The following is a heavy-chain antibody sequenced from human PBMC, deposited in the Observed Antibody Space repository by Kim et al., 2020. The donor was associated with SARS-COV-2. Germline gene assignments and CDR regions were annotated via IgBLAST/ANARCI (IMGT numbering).Heavy chain of an antibody. CDR1: GFAFNLYR. D-gene: IGHD3-10*01. J-gene: IGHJ3*01. CDR3: AKDFGELYPGAFDV. CDR2: ISYDGSKT. Sequence: GGSLRLSCRASGFAFNLYRMHWVRQAPGKGLEWVAVISYDGSKTYYSDSVRGRFSISRDNSRDALDLHMNSLRPDDTAIYYCAKDFGELYPGAFDVWGQGTRVTVS. V-gene: IGHV3-30*18.